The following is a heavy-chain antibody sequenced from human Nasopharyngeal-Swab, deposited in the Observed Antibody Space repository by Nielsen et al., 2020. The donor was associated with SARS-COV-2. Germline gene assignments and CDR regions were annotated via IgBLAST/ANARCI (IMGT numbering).Heavy chain of an antibody. CDR3: ARERFWSGLNWFDP. D-gene: IGHD3-3*01. J-gene: IGHJ5*02. CDR1: GGSISSYY. Sequence: SETLSLTCTVSGGSISSYYWSWIRQPPGKGLEWIGEINHSGSTNYNPSLKSGVTISVDTSKNQFSLKLSSVTAADTAVYYCARERFWSGLNWFDPWGQGTLVTVSS. V-gene: IGHV4-34*01. CDR2: INHSGST.